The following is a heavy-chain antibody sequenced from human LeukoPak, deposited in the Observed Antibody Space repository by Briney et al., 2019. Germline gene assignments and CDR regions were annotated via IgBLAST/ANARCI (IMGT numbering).Heavy chain of an antibody. V-gene: IGHV3-23*01. CDR1: GFTFSSYA. CDR3: AKDLVAAKYYFDY. D-gene: IGHD2-15*01. CDR2: ISGSGGST. Sequence: GGSLRLSCAASGFTFSSYAMSWVRQAPGKGLEWVSAISGSGGSTYYADSVKGRFTISRDNSKNTLYLQMNSLRAEDTAVHYCAKDLVAAKYYFDYWGQGTLVTVSS. J-gene: IGHJ4*02.